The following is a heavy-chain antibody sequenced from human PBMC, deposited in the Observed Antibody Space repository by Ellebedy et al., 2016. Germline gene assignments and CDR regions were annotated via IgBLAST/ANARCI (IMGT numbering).Heavy chain of an antibody. D-gene: IGHD6-13*01. CDR3: ARPDQDSSSSFYYYGMDV. V-gene: IGHV1-69*06. CDR2: IIPIFGTA. Sequence: SVKVSXKASRGTFSSYAISWVRQAPGHGLEWMGGIIPIFGTANYAQKFQGRVTITADKSTSTAYMELSSLRSEDTAVYYCARPDQDSSSSFYYYGMDVWGQGTTVTVSS. CDR1: RGTFSSYA. J-gene: IGHJ6*02.